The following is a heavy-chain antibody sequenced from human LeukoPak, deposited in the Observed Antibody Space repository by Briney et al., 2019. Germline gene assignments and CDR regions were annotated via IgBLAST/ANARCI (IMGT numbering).Heavy chain of an antibody. D-gene: IGHD3-16*01. V-gene: IGHV1-18*01. CDR3: ARDNDSRDPPHFDY. CDR2: VTSYNGDT. J-gene: IGHJ4*02. CDR1: GGTFSSYA. Sequence: ASVKVSCKASGGTFSSYAISWVRQAPGQGLEWMGWVTSYNGDTNYAQKFQGRVTMSTDTSTRTAYMELSSLRSEDTAVYYCARDNDSRDPPHFDYWGQGTLVTVSS.